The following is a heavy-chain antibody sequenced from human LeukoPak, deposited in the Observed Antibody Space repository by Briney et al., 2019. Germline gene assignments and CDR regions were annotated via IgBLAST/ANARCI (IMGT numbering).Heavy chain of an antibody. CDR3: ARVRDSAFDI. D-gene: IGHD2-15*01. Sequence: SETLSLTCSVSGGSISSSYWSWIRQSPGKGPEWLGYMYSRGSTNYNPSLKSRVTISEDTSKNQFSLKLSSVTSADTAVYYCARVRDSAFDIWGQGTMVTVSS. CDR1: GGSISSSY. J-gene: IGHJ3*02. CDR2: MYSRGST. V-gene: IGHV4-59*01.